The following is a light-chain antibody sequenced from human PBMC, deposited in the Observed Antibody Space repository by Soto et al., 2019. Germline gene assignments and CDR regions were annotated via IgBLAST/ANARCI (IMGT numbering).Light chain of an antibody. CDR2: GAS. CDR3: QQYGSSLRT. V-gene: IGKV3-20*01. Sequence: DIVMTQSPGTLSLSPGERATISCRASQSVSSSYLAWYQQKPGHAPRLLIYGASSRATGIPDRFSGSGSGTDFTLTISRLEPEDFAVYYCQQYGSSLRTFGQGTKVEIK. J-gene: IGKJ1*01. CDR1: QSVSSSY.